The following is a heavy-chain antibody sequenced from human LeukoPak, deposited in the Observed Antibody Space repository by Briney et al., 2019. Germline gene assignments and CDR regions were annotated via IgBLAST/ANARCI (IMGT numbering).Heavy chain of an antibody. J-gene: IGHJ3*02. Sequence: GASVKVSCKASGYTFTNYDINWVRQATGQGLEWMGWINPNSGGTNYAQKFQGRVTMTRDTSISTAYMELSRLRSDDTAVYYCARVAEWDAFDIWGQGTMVTVSS. CDR2: INPNSGGT. CDR1: GYTFTNYD. CDR3: ARVAEWDAFDI. V-gene: IGHV1-2*02. D-gene: IGHD2-8*01.